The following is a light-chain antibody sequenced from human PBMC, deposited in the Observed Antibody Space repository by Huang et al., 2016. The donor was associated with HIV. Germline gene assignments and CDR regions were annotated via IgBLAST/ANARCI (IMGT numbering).Light chain of an antibody. J-gene: IGKJ3*01. CDR2: AAS. CDR3: QQYDIHPLT. V-gene: IGKV1-8*01. Sequence: IRMTQSPSSLSASTGDRVTITCRANQDINNFLAWYQQRPGSVPKLLVYAASTLQSGVPSRFSGNGSGTDFTLTIGCLHSEDVATYYCQQYDIHPLTFGPGTRVDIK. CDR1: QDINNF.